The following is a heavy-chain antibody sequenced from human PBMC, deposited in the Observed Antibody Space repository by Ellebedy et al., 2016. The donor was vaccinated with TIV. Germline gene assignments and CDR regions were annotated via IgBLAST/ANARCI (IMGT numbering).Heavy chain of an antibody. J-gene: IGHJ4*02. Sequence: GESLKISCAASGCVFSSYAMHWVRQAPGKGLEWVALISYDGSNKYYADSVEGRFTISRDKSKSTVYLEMNSLRAEDTAIYYCAKDRDWGGSDWGQGTLVTVSS. V-gene: IGHV3-30*18. CDR3: AKDRDWGGSD. CDR1: GCVFSSYA. CDR2: ISYDGSNK. D-gene: IGHD2-15*01.